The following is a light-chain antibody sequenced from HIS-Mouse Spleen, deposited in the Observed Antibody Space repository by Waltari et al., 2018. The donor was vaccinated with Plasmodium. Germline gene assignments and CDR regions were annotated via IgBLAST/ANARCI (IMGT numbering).Light chain of an antibody. V-gene: IGLV1-40*01. CDR1: SSNIGAGYD. J-gene: IGLJ3*02. CDR2: GNS. CDR3: QSYDSSLSGSWV. Sequence: QSVLTQPPSVSGAPGQRVTISCTGSSSNIGAGYDVHWYQQLPGTAPKLHIYGNSKRPSGVPDRCSGSKAGTSASLAITGLQAEDEADYYCQSYDSSLSGSWVFGGGTKLTVL.